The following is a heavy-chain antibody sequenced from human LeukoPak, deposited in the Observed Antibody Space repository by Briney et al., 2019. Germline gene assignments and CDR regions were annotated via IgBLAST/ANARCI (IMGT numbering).Heavy chain of an antibody. CDR1: GFTVSNNY. CDR3: ARARGYAFDI. J-gene: IGHJ3*02. CDR2: IYSGGST. Sequence: GGSLRLSGAASGFTVSNNYMTWVRQAQGKGLEWVSVIYSGGSTYYADSVKGRFTISRDNSKNTLYLQMNRLRAEDTAVYYCARARGYAFDIWGQGTMVTVSS. V-gene: IGHV3-53*01.